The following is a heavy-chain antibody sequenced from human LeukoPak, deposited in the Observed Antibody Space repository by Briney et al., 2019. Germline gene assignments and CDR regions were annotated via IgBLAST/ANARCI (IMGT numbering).Heavy chain of an antibody. D-gene: IGHD2-2*01. Sequence: GASVKVSCKASGYTFTSYGISWVRQAPGQGLEWMGWISAYNGNTNYAQKLQGRVTMTTDTSTSTAYMELRSLRSDDTAVYYCARDNIVVVPAAHYWYFDLWGRGTLVTVSS. CDR2: ISAYNGNT. J-gene: IGHJ2*01. CDR1: GYTFTSYG. CDR3: ARDNIVVVPAAHYWYFDL. V-gene: IGHV1-18*01.